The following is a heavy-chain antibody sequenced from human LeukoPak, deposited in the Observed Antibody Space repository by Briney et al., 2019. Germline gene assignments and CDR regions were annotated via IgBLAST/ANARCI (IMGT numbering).Heavy chain of an antibody. V-gene: IGHV3-30*04. J-gene: IGHJ5*02. D-gene: IGHD5-18*01. Sequence: GGSLRLSCAASGFTFSSYAMHWVRQAPGKGLEWVAVISYDGSNKYYADSVKGRFTISRDNSKNTLYLQMNSLRAEDTAVYYCAREGRRGYGINWFDPWGQGTLVTVSS. CDR3: AREGRRGYGINWFDP. CDR1: GFTFSSYA. CDR2: ISYDGSNK.